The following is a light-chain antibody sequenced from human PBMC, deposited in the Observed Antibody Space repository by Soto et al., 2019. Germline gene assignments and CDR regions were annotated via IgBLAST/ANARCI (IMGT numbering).Light chain of an antibody. J-gene: IGKJ4*01. V-gene: IGKV3-15*01. CDR3: QQYNNWPPLT. Sequence: EIVMTQSTATRSVSPGERATLSCRASQSVSSNLAWYQQKPGQAPRLLIYGASTRATGIPARFSGSGSGTEFTLTISSLQSEDFAVYYCQQYNNWPPLTFGGGTKVEIK. CDR2: GAS. CDR1: QSVSSN.